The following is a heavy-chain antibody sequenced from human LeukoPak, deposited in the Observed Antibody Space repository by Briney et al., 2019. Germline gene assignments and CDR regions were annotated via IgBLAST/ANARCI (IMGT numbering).Heavy chain of an antibody. CDR1: GYTFTSYD. J-gene: IGHJ4*02. Sequence: ASVKVSCKASGYTFTSYDISWVRQAPGQGLEWMGIINPSGGSTSYAQKFQGRVTMTRDTSTSTVYMELSSLRSEDTAVYYCARDGGWQQLGAADYWGQGTLVTVSS. CDR3: ARDGGWQQLGAADY. V-gene: IGHV1-46*01. D-gene: IGHD6-13*01. CDR2: INPSGGST.